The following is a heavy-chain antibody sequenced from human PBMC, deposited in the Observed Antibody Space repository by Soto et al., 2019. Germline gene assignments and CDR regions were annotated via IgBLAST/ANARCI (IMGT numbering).Heavy chain of an antibody. Sequence: QVQLVESGGGVVQPGRSLRLSCAASGFTFSSYAMHWVRQAPGKGLEWVAVISYDGSNKYYADSVKGRFTISRDNSKNTRYLQMNSLRAEDTAVYYCARVHEDTALDYWGQGTLVTVSS. CDR2: ISYDGSNK. J-gene: IGHJ4*02. CDR1: GFTFSSYA. D-gene: IGHD5-18*01. CDR3: ARVHEDTALDY. V-gene: IGHV3-30-3*01.